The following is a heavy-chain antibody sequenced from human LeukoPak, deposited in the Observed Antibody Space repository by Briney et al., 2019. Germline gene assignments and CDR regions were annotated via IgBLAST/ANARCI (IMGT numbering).Heavy chain of an antibody. Sequence: PGGSLRLSCAASGFTFSSYAMRWVRQAPGKGLEWVAVISYDGSNKYYADSVKGRFTISRDNSKNTLYLQMNSLRAEDTAVYYCARDFGTAAGLDYWGQGTLVTVSS. D-gene: IGHD6-13*01. CDR3: ARDFGTAAGLDY. CDR1: GFTFSSYA. CDR2: ISYDGSNK. V-gene: IGHV3-30*04. J-gene: IGHJ4*02.